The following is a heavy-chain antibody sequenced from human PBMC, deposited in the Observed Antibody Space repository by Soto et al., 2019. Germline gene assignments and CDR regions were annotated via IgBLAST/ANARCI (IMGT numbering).Heavy chain of an antibody. Sequence: ALRLCWEACGVRFGSYAMQWVRQAPGKGLEWVAVISYDGSNKYYADSVKGRFTISRDNSKNTLYLQMNSLRAEDTAVYYCAKDLLRVLDFWSGSYGMAVWGQGTTVTVSS. V-gene: IGHV3-30-3*02. J-gene: IGHJ6*02. CDR2: ISYDGSNK. D-gene: IGHD3-3*01. CDR1: GVRFGSYA. CDR3: AKDLLRVLDFWSGSYGMAV.